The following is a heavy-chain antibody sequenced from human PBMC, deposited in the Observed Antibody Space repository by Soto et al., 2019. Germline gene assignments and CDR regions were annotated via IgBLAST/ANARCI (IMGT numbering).Heavy chain of an antibody. CDR3: ARHLSQGVVVVPAAPGAFHI. CDR2: IYHSGST. Sequence: SETLSLTCTVSGGSISRYYWSCIRQPPGKGLEWIGYIYHSGSTNYNPSLKSRVTISVDTSKNQFSLRLRSVTAADTAVYYCARHLSQGVVVVPAAPGAFHIWGQGTMVTVSS. CDR1: GGSISRYY. J-gene: IGHJ3*02. V-gene: IGHV4-59*08. D-gene: IGHD2-2*01.